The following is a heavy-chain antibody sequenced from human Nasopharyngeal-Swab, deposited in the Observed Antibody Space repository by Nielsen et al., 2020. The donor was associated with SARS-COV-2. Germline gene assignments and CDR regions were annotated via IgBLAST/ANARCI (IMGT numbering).Heavy chain of an antibody. D-gene: IGHD6-19*01. CDR1: GYTFLSYC. CDR3: ARRHGVVEGSGWNYFDF. V-gene: IGHV1-18*01. J-gene: IGHJ4*02. CDR2: ISPYNGNT. Sequence: ASVKVSCKSSGYTFLSYCITWVRPAPGQGLDWMGWISPYNGNTKYAQKFQGRVTMTTDTSTTTAYMELRSLKSDDTAVYYCARRHGVVEGSGWNYFDFWGQGTLVTVHS.